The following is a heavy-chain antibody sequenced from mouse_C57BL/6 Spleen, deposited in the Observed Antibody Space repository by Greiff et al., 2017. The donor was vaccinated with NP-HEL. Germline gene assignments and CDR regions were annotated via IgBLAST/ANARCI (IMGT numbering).Heavy chain of an antibody. CDR2: IHPGSGST. Sequence: PGQGLEWIGDIHPGSGSTNYNEKFKSKATLTVDTSSSTAYMQLSSLTSEDSAVYYCARTGLYYGSSFFDYWGQGTTLTVSS. D-gene: IGHD1-1*01. CDR3: ARTGLYYGSSFFDY. J-gene: IGHJ2*01. V-gene: IGHV1-55*01.